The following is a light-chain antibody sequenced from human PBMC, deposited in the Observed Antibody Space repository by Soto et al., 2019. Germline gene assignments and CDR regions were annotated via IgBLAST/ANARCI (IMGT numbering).Light chain of an antibody. V-gene: IGLV2-14*03. CDR1: SSDVGAYDY. Sequence: QSVLTQPASVSGSPGQSITISCTGTSSDVGAYDYVSWYQQHPDKAPKLMIYEVSNRPSGVSNRFSGSKSVNTATLTISGLQADDEADSCSSYTTSSTRVFGTGITGT. CDR2: EVS. J-gene: IGLJ1*01. CDR3: SSYTTSSTRV.